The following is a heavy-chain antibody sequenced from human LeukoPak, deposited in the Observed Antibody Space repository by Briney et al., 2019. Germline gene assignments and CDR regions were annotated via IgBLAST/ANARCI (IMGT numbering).Heavy chain of an antibody. V-gene: IGHV3-9*01. Sequence: PGGSLRLSCAASGFTFDDYAMHWVRHAPGKGLEWVSGISWNSGSIGYADSVKGRFTISRDNAKNSLYLQMNSLRAEDTALYYCAKSTGPIVVVTSDAFDIWGQGTMVTVSS. J-gene: IGHJ3*02. CDR2: ISWNSGSI. CDR1: GFTFDDYA. CDR3: AKSTGPIVVVTSDAFDI. D-gene: IGHD3-22*01.